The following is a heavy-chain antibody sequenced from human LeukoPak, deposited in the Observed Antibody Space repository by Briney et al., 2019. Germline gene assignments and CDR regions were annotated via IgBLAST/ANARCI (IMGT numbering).Heavy chain of an antibody. Sequence: GSLRLSCAASGFTFSNAWMSWVRQAPGEGLEWVCRIKGKTDGGTTAYAAPVKGRFTISRDDSKNTLYLQINSLKTEDTAVYYCTTDIAYSTSSNYNYYYMDVWGKGTTVTVSS. D-gene: IGHD6-6*01. V-gene: IGHV3-15*01. CDR2: IKGKTDGGTT. CDR1: GFTFSNAW. J-gene: IGHJ6*03. CDR3: TTDIAYSTSSNYNYYYMDV.